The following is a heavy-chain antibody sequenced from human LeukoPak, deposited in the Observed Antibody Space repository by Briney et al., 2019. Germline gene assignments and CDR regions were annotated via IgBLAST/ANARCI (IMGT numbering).Heavy chain of an antibody. V-gene: IGHV4-59*01. D-gene: IGHD1-26*01. CDR3: ARSFGWVGSYDY. CDR2: IYYSGST. Sequence: SETLSLTCTVPGGSISSYYWSWIRQPPGKGLEWIGYIYYSGSTNYNPSLKSRVTISVDTSKNQFSLKLSSVTAADTAVYYCARSFGWVGSYDYWGQGTLVTVSS. J-gene: IGHJ4*02. CDR1: GGSISSYY.